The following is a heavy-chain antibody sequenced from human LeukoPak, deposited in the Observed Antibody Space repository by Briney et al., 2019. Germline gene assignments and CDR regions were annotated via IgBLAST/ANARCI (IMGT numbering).Heavy chain of an antibody. CDR2: IIPILGIA. Sequence: ASVKVSCKASGGTFSSYAISWVRQAPGQGLEWMGRIIPILGIANYAQKFQGRVTITADKSTSTAYMELSSLRSEDTAVYYCARATKIVGATYFYYYGMDVWGQGTTVTVSS. D-gene: IGHD1-26*01. CDR1: GGTFSSYA. J-gene: IGHJ6*02. CDR3: ARATKIVGATYFYYYGMDV. V-gene: IGHV1-69*04.